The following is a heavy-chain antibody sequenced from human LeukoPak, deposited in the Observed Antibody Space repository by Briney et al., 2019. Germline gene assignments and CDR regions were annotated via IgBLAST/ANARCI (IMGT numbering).Heavy chain of an antibody. CDR2: ITGGGANT. J-gene: IGHJ3*01. Sequence: PGGSLRLSCAASGFTFSSFPMGWVRQAPGEGLGWVSMITGGGANTRYADSVKGRFTISRDDSKNTLYLQMNNLRAEDTAVYYCARERVTTTAFVLWGQGTMVTVSS. V-gene: IGHV3-23*01. D-gene: IGHD4-17*01. CDR1: GFTFSSFP. CDR3: ARERVTTTAFVL.